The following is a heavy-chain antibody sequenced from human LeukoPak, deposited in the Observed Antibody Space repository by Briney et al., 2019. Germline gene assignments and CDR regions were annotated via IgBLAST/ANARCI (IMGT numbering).Heavy chain of an antibody. Sequence: GGSLRLSCAASGFTFRSYSMNWVRQAPGKGLEWVSGISWNSGSIGYADSVKGRFTISRDNAKNSLYLQMNSLRAEDTALYYCAKDSADYGDYASNFDYWGQGTLVTVSS. D-gene: IGHD4-17*01. CDR3: AKDSADYGDYASNFDY. J-gene: IGHJ4*02. V-gene: IGHV3-9*01. CDR1: GFTFRSYS. CDR2: ISWNSGSI.